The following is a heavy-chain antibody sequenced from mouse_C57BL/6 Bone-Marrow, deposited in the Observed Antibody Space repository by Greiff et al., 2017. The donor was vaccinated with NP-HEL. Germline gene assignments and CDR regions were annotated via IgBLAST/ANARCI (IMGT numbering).Heavy chain of an antibody. CDR1: GFTFTDYY. CDR2: IRNKANGYTT. J-gene: IGHJ4*01. V-gene: IGHV7-3*01. Sequence: DVQLVESGGGLVQPGGSLSLSCAASGFTFTDYYMSWVRQPPGKALEWLVFIRNKANGYTTEYSASVKGRFTISGDNSQSILYLQMNALRAEDTATYYCARSIYYDYADDPFYAMDYWGQGTSVTVSS. CDR3: ARSIYYDYADDPFYAMDY. D-gene: IGHD2-4*01.